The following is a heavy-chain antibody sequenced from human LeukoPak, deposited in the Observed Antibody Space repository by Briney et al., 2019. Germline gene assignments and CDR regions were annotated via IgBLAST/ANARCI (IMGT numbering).Heavy chain of an antibody. V-gene: IGHV3-30*18. CDR2: ISYDGSNK. D-gene: IGHD6-13*01. J-gene: IGHJ4*02. CDR3: AKGPTGYSSSWPGY. Sequence: GGSLRLSCAASGFTFSSYGMHWVRQAPGKGLEWVAVISYDGSNKFYADSVKGRFTISRDNSKNTLYLQMNSLRAEDTAVYYCAKGPTGYSSSWPGYWGQGTLVTVSS. CDR1: GFTFSSYG.